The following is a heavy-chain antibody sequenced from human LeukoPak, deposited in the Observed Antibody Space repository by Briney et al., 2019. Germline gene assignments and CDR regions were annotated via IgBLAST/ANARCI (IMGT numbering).Heavy chain of an antibody. V-gene: IGHV3-21*01. Sequence: GGSLRLSCTASGFTFSGYSMTWIRQAPGKGLEWVSSFGTRSTSIYHAGSVKGRFAISRDNAKNSLHLQMNSLRAEDTAVYYCAREVSEGFDFWGQGTLVTVSS. CDR1: GFTFSGYS. D-gene: IGHD3-22*01. J-gene: IGHJ4*02. CDR2: FGTRSTSI. CDR3: AREVSEGFDF.